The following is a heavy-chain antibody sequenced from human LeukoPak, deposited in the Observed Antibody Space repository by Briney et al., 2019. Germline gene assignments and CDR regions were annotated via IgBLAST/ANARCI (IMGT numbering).Heavy chain of an antibody. CDR1: GYTFIRYY. V-gene: IGHV1-46*01. CDR2: VNPSGDST. D-gene: IGHD7-27*01. J-gene: IGHJ4*02. Sequence: ASVKVSCKASGYTFIRYYIHWVRQAPGQGLEWMGIVNPSGDSTNYAQKFQGRVTMTEDTSTDTAYMELSSLRSEDTAVYYCATVGLGTLGYWGQGTLVTVSS. CDR3: ATVGLGTLGY.